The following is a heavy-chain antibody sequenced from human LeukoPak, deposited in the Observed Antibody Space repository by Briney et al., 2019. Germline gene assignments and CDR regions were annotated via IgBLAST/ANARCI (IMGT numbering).Heavy chain of an antibody. CDR2: IYSGGST. CDR3: ARVIRGDYYGSGSYYAYYYYYYMDV. CDR1: GFTVSSNY. D-gene: IGHD3-10*01. V-gene: IGHV3-53*01. Sequence: GRSLRLSCAASGFTVSSNYMSWVRQAPGKGLEWVSVIYSGGSTYYADSVKGRFTISRDNSKNTLYLQMNSLRAEDTAVYYCARVIRGDYYGSGSYYAYYYYYYMDVWGKGTTVTISS. J-gene: IGHJ6*03.